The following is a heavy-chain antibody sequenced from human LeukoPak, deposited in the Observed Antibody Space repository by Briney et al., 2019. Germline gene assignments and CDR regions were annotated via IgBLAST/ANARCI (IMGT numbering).Heavy chain of an antibody. CDR1: GFTFSDYY. Sequence: GGSLRLSCAASGFTFSDYYMSWVRQAPGKGLEWVSFLSGSGEIIYYADSVKGRFTISRDNAKNSLYLQMNSLRAEDTAVYYCGRGHWGLDYWGQGTLVTVSS. CDR2: LSGSGEII. V-gene: IGHV3-11*01. J-gene: IGHJ4*02. CDR3: GRGHWGLDY. D-gene: IGHD7-27*01.